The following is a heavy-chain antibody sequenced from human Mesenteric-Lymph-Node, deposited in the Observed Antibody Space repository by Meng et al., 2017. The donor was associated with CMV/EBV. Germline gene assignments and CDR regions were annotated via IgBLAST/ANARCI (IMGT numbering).Heavy chain of an antibody. Sequence: GGSLRLSCAASGFTLSSYEMNWVRQAPGKGLEWVSYISSSSSTIYYADSVKGRFTISRDNAKNSLYLQMNSLRAEDTAMYYCARDSSTSVNGYYYYGMDVWGQGTTVTVSS. CDR2: ISSSSSTI. J-gene: IGHJ6*02. V-gene: IGHV3-48*03. CDR1: GFTLSSYE. D-gene: IGHD2-2*01. CDR3: ARDSSTSVNGYYYYGMDV.